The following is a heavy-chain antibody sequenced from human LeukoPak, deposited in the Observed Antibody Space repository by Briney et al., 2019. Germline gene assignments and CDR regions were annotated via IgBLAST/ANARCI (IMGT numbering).Heavy chain of an antibody. V-gene: IGHV5-51*01. D-gene: IGHD2-21*02. CDR1: GYSFTSYW. CDR3: ARLMVVTAIPYYFDY. J-gene: IGHJ4*02. CDR2: IYPGDSDT. Sequence: GESLKISCKGSGYSFTSYWIGWVRQMPGKGLERMGIIYPGDSDTRYSPSFRGQATISADKSISTAYLQWSSLKASDTAMYYCARLMVVTAIPYYFDYWGQGTLVTVSS.